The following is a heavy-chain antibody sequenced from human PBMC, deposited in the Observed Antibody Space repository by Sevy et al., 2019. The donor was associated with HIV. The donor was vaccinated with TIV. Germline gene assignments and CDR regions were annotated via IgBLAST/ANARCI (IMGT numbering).Heavy chain of an antibody. J-gene: IGHJ4*02. D-gene: IGHD3-22*01. Sequence: ASVKVSCKASGYTFTSYHMHWVRQAPGQGLEWMGIINPSGGSTSYSQKFQGRVTMTTDTSTSTVYMELSSLRSEDTAVYYCARGLGYYDSSGYYPFDYWGQRTLVTVSS. V-gene: IGHV1-46*01. CDR3: ARGLGYYDSSGYYPFDY. CDR1: GYTFTSYH. CDR2: INPSGGST.